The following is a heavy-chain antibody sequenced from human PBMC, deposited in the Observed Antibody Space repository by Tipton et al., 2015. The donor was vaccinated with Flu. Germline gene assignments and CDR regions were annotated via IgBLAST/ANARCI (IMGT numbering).Heavy chain of an antibody. CDR2: IHNSGTT. V-gene: IGHV4-59*01. D-gene: IGHD2-15*01. Sequence: TLSLTCTVSGGSISSFYWSWIRQTPGKGLEWLGYIHNSGTTNYHSSLKSRVTMSMDTSRNQFSLRLTSVTAADTAVYFCARVERGYCTGGNCYSDWYFDLWGRGTMVTASS. CDR1: GGSISSFY. J-gene: IGHJ2*01. CDR3: ARVERGYCTGGNCYSDWYFDL.